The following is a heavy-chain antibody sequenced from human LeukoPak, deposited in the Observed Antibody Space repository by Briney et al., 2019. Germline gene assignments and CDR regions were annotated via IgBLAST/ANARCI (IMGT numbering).Heavy chain of an antibody. CDR3: ARDTPGRYYFDY. D-gene: IGHD1-14*01. CDR2: IYYSGST. CDR1: GGSISSSSYY. V-gene: IGHV4-39*07. J-gene: IGHJ4*02. Sequence: SETLSLTCTVSGGSISSSSYYWGWIRQPPGKGLEWIGSIYYSGSTYYNPSLKSRVTISVDTSKNQFSLKLSSVTAADTAVYYCARDTPGRYYFDYWGQGTLVTVSS.